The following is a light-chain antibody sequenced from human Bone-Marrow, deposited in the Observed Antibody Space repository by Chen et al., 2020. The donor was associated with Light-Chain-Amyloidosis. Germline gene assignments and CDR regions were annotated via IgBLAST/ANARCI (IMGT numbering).Light chain of an antibody. CDR1: SGSIATNY. CDR3: QSYQGSSQGV. CDR2: EDD. Sequence: NFMLTQPHSVSESPGKTVITSCTRSSGSIATNYVQWYQQRPGSSPTTVIYEDDQRPSGVPDLFSGSIDRSSNSASLTISGLKTEDEADYYCQSYQGSSQGVFGGGTKLTVL. V-gene: IGLV6-57*01. J-gene: IGLJ3*02.